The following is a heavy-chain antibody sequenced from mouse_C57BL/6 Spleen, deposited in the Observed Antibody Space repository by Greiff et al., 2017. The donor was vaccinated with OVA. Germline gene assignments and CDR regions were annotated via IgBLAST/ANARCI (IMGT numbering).Heavy chain of an antibody. CDR2: IDPATGGT. CDR3: TRWDYGSSYLFAY. D-gene: IGHD1-1*01. V-gene: IGHV1-15*01. J-gene: IGHJ3*01. Sequence: VHLVESGAELVRPGASVTLSCKASGYTFTDYEMHWVKQTPVHGLEWIGAIDPATGGTAYNQQFKGKAILTADKSSSTAYMELRSLTSEDSAVYYCTRWDYGSSYLFAYWGQGTLVTVSA. CDR1: GYTFTDYE.